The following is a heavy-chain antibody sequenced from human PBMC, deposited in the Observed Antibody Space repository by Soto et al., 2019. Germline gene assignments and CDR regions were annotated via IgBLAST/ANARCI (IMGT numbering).Heavy chain of an antibody. Sequence: QVQLVQSGAEVKKPGSSVKVSCKASGGTFSSYTISWVRQAPGQGLEWMGRIIPILGIANYAQKFQGRVTITADKSTSTAYMELSSLRSEDKAVYYCEREGSDDSSGYSPDYWGQGTLVTVSS. CDR2: IIPILGIA. CDR3: EREGSDDSSGYSPDY. D-gene: IGHD3-22*01. V-gene: IGHV1-69*08. J-gene: IGHJ4*02. CDR1: GGTFSSYT.